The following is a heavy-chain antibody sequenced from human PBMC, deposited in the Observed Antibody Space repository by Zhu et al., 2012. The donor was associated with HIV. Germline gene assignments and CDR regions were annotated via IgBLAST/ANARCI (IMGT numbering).Heavy chain of an antibody. CDR2: IYTSGST. V-gene: IGHV4-4*07. CDR1: GGSISSYY. Sequence: QVQLQESGPGLVKPSETLSLTCTVSGGSISSYYWSWIRQPAGKGLEWIGRIYTSGSTNYNPSLKSRVTMSVDTSKNQFSLKLSPVTAADTAVYYCARAYCSSTSCYNRWFDPWGQGTLVTVSS. CDR3: ARAYCSSTSCYNRWFDP. D-gene: IGHD2-2*02. J-gene: IGHJ5*02.